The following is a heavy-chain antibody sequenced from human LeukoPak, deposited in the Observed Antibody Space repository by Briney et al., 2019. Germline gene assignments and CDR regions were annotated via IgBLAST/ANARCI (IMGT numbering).Heavy chain of an antibody. CDR3: AKGKWLLLS. J-gene: IGHJ5*02. Sequence: GGSLRLSCAASGFTFSSYEMNWVRQAPGKGLEWVSYISSSGTTIYYADSVKGRFTISRDNSKNSLYLQMNSLRTEDTALYYCAKGKWLLLSWGQGTLVTVSS. D-gene: IGHD3-22*01. V-gene: IGHV3-48*03. CDR1: GFTFSSYE. CDR2: ISSSGTTI.